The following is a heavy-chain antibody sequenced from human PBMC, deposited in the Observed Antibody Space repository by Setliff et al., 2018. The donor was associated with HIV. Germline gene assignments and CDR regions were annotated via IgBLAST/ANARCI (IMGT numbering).Heavy chain of an antibody. J-gene: IGHJ6*03. CDR1: RSTFNSHT. CDR3: VRGVQSPPHYSYYYMDV. V-gene: IGHV1-69*02. Sequence: KVSCKASRSTFNSHTINWVRQAPGQGLDWMGRIIPILGVANYAHRSQGKVTITADKSTSTAYMELTSLRFDDTAMYYCVRGVQSPPHYSYYYMDVWGEGTMVTVSS. CDR2: IIPILGVA. D-gene: IGHD3-3*01.